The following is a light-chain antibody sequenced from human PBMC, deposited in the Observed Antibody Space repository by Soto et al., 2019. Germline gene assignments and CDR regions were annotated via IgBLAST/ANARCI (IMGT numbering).Light chain of an antibody. CDR2: EVF. V-gene: IGLV2-8*01. J-gene: IGLJ1*01. CDR3: SSYAGSNNYV. CDR1: SSDVGNYNY. Sequence: QSVLTQPPSASGSPGQSVTISCTGTSSDVGNYNYVSWYQQHPGKAPKLMIYEVFKRPSGVTDRFSGSKSGNTASLTVSGLQAEDEADYYCSSYAGSNNYVFGTGTKVTVL.